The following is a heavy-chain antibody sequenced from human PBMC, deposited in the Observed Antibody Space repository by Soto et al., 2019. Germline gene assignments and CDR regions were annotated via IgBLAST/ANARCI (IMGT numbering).Heavy chain of an antibody. CDR3: TTEGYSSNWYPADY. J-gene: IGHJ4*02. D-gene: IGHD6-13*01. CDR1: GDSVSSNSAA. Sequence: SQTLSLTCGISGDSVSSNSAAWNWIRQSPSRGLEWLGRTYYRSKWSNDYAVSVGGRISISPDTSKNQFSLQLNSVTPEDTAVYYCTTEGYSSNWYPADYWGQGTLVTVSS. CDR2: TYYRSKWSN. V-gene: IGHV6-1*01.